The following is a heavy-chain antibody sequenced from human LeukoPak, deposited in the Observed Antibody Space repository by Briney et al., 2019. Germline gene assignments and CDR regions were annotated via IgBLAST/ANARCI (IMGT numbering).Heavy chain of an antibody. V-gene: IGHV4-39*07. D-gene: IGHD5-24*01. CDR1: GGSISNYY. Sequence: SETLSLTCTVSGGSISNYYWGWIRQPPGKGLEWIGSIYYSGSTYYNPSLKSRVTISVDTSKNQFSLKLSSVTAADTAVYYCAREEMPGKLDYWGQGTLVTVSS. CDR2: IYYSGST. J-gene: IGHJ4*02. CDR3: AREEMPGKLDY.